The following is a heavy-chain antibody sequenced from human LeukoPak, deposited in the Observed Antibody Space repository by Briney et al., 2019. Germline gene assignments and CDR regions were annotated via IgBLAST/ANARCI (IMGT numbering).Heavy chain of an antibody. V-gene: IGHV3-74*01. CDR1: GFTFRSYW. D-gene: IGHD1-26*01. Sequence: PGGSLRLSCVASGFTFRSYWMHWVRQVPGKGLVWVSRINRDGSSRSYADSVEGRFTISRDNAKNTLFLQMNSLRVDDTAMYYCTREVSGSSYFDYWGQGTLVTVSS. J-gene: IGHJ4*02. CDR2: INRDGSSR. CDR3: TREVSGSSYFDY.